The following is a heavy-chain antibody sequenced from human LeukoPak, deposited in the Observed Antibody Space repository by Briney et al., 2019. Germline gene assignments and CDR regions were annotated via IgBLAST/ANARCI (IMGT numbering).Heavy chain of an antibody. CDR2: IYTSGIT. D-gene: IGHD4/OR15-4a*01. V-gene: IGHV4-4*07. Sequence: PSETLSLTCTVSGGSISSYYWSWIRQPAGKGLEWIGRIYTSGITNYNPSLKSRVTMSVDTSKNQFSLKLSSVTAADTAVYYCARGRDGAPFNDAFDFWGQGTMVTVSS. CDR3: ARGRDGAPFNDAFDF. J-gene: IGHJ3*01. CDR1: GGSISSYY.